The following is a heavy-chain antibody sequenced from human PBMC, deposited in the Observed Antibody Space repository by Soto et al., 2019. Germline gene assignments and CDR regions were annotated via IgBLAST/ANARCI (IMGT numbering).Heavy chain of an antibody. D-gene: IGHD5-12*01. CDR3: ARGEFKNSGYDRYGMDV. J-gene: IGHJ6*02. Sequence: QVQLVESGGGVVQPGRSLRLSCAASGFTFSSYGMHWVRQAPGKGLEWVAVIWYDGSNKYYADSVKGRFTISRDNSKNTLYLKMNSLRAEDTAVYYCARGEFKNSGYDRYGMDVWGQGTTVTVSS. CDR2: IWYDGSNK. V-gene: IGHV3-33*01. CDR1: GFTFSSYG.